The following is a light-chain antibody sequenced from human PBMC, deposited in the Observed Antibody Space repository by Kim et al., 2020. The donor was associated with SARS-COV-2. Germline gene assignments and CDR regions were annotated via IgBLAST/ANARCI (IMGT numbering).Light chain of an antibody. V-gene: IGLV2-11*01. CDR2: DVS. CDR1: SSDVGDYDY. J-gene: IGLJ3*02. CDR3: CSYAGTYNFV. Sequence: GQSVTISCTGTSSDVGDYDYVSWYQHHPGKAPKLMIYDVSERPSGVPDRFSASKSGNTASLTISGLQAEDEAEYYCCSYAGTYNFVFGGGTQLTVL.